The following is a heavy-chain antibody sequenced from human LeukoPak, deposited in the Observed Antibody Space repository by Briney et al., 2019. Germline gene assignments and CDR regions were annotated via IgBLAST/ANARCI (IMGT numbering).Heavy chain of an antibody. CDR2: INHSGST. CDR3: ARPNYDFWSGYYHYYYMDV. Sequence: SETLSLTCAVYGGSFRGYYWSWIRQPPGKGLEWIGEINHSGSTNYNPSLKSRVTISVDTSKNQFSLKLSSVTAADTAVYYCARPNYDFWSGYYHYYYMDVWGKGTTVTVSS. D-gene: IGHD3-3*01. V-gene: IGHV4-34*01. CDR1: GGSFRGYY. J-gene: IGHJ6*03.